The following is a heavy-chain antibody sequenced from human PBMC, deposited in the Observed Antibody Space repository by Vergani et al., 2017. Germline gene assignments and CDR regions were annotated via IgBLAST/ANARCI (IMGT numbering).Heavy chain of an antibody. Sequence: QVQLQESGPGLVKPSETLYLTCTVSGGSISSYYWSWIRQPPGKGLEWIGYFYYSGYTNYNPSLKSRVTISVDTAKNQFSLKLSSVTAADTAVYYCARSSGYYDSSGYYYDAFDIWGQGTMVTVSS. D-gene: IGHD3-22*01. J-gene: IGHJ3*02. CDR1: GGSISSYY. V-gene: IGHV4-59*01. CDR3: ARSSGYYDSSGYYYDAFDI. CDR2: FYYSGYT.